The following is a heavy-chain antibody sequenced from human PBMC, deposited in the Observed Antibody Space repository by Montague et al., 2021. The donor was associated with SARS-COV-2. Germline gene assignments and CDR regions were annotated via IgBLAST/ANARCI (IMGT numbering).Heavy chain of an antibody. CDR2: ISYDGSNK. J-gene: IGHJ4*02. CDR3: ARVHSGSYYGFVDY. V-gene: IGHV3-30*04. Sequence: SLRLSCAASGFTFSNYAMHWVRQAPGKGLEWVAVISYDGSNKYYADSVKGRFTISRDNSKNTLYLQMNSLRAEDTAVYYCARVHSGSYYGFVDYWGQGTLVTVSS. CDR1: GFTFSNYA. D-gene: IGHD1-26*01.